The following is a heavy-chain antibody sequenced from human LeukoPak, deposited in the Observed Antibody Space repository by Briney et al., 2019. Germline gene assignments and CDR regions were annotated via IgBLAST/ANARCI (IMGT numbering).Heavy chain of an antibody. CDR3: AKDKDPWKSTAISDFDY. CDR2: IRYDGTNK. Sequence: GGSLRLSCAASGFTFSTYGMNWVHQAPGKGLDWVAVIRYDGTNKYYADSVKCRFTISRDNSKNSLYLQMNSLRGEDTAVYFCAKDKDPWKSTAISDFDYWGQGTLVTVSS. CDR1: GFTFSTYG. V-gene: IGHV3-30*02. D-gene: IGHD1-1*01. J-gene: IGHJ4*02.